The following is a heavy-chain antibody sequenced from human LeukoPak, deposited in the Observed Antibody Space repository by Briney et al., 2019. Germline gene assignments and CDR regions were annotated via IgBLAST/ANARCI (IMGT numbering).Heavy chain of an antibody. V-gene: IGHV1-2*02. J-gene: IGHJ4*02. Sequence: GESLKISCKGSGYSFTSYWIGWVRQAPGQGLEWMGWINPNSGGTNYAQKFQGRVTMTRDTSISTAYMELSSLRSDDTAVYYCAKIGRYQSPFWGQGTLVTVSS. CDR1: GYSFTSYW. D-gene: IGHD3-9*01. CDR3: AKIGRYQSPF. CDR2: INPNSGGT.